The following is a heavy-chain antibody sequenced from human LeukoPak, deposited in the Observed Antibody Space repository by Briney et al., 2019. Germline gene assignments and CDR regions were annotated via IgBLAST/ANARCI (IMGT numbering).Heavy chain of an antibody. CDR2: INHSGST. J-gene: IGHJ6*03. D-gene: IGHD5-18*01. CDR1: GGSFSGYY. V-gene: IGHV4-34*01. CDR3: ARLHSYGLHYYYYMDV. Sequence: PSETLSLTCAVYGGSFSGYYWSWIRQPPGKGLEWIGEINHSGSTNYNPSLKSRVTISVDTSKNQFSLKLSSVTAADTAVYYCARLHSYGLHYYYYMDVWGKGTTVTISS.